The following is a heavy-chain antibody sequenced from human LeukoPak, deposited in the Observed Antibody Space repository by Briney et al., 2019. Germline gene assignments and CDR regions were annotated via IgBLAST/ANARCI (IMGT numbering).Heavy chain of an antibody. Sequence: GESLKISCKGSGYSFATYWIGWVRQMPGKGLEWMGIMYPDDSGTRYSPSLQGQVTITADKSITTAYLQWSSLKASDTAMYYCARLSRPRYNSAWYEGWFDHWGQGTLVTVSS. CDR3: ARLSRPRYNSAWYEGWFDH. D-gene: IGHD6-19*01. CDR2: MYPDDSGT. J-gene: IGHJ5*02. CDR1: GYSFATYW. V-gene: IGHV5-51*01.